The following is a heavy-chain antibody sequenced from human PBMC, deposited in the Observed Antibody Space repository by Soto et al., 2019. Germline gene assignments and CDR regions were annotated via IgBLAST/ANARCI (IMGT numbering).Heavy chain of an antibody. CDR2: ISSGSNYT. CDR3: ARDFKESQYYYYCMDV. V-gene: IGHV3-21*06. J-gene: IGHJ6*03. D-gene: IGHD3-10*01. Sequence: EVQLVESGGGLVKPGGSLRLSCVVSGFTFSSYSMNWVRQAPGKGLEWVSSISSGSNYTYYADSVKGRFTISRDNAKNSVDLQMNSLRAEDTALYYCARDFKESQYYYYCMDVWCKGTTVTVSS. CDR1: GFTFSSYS.